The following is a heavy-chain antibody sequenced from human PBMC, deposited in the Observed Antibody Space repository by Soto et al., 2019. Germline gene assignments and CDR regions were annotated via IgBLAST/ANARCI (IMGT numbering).Heavy chain of an antibody. Sequence: QVQLQESGPGLVKPSQTLSLSCTVSGGSISSGGYYWSWIRQHPGKGLEWIAYIYYSGSTYYNPARKSRVTRSVDTSKNQFSLKLSSVTAADTAVYYCARGYYYDSSGYYPHWGQGTLVTVSS. CDR2: IYYSGST. CDR1: GGSISSGGYY. V-gene: IGHV4-31*03. J-gene: IGHJ4*02. D-gene: IGHD3-22*01. CDR3: ARGYYYDSSGYYPH.